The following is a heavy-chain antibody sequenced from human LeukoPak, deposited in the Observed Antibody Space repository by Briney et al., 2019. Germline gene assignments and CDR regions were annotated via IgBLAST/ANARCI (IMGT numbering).Heavy chain of an antibody. CDR2: IKGKTDGGTT. D-gene: IGHD3-3*01. CDR1: GFTFSNAW. Sequence: GGSLRLSCAASGFTFSNAWMSWVRQAPGKGLEWVGRIKGKTDGGTTDYAAPVKGRFTISRDDSKNTLYLQMNSLKTEDSAVYYCTTAYYDFWSGYYRFDYWGQGTLVTVSS. J-gene: IGHJ4*02. V-gene: IGHV3-15*01. CDR3: TTAYYDFWSGYYRFDY.